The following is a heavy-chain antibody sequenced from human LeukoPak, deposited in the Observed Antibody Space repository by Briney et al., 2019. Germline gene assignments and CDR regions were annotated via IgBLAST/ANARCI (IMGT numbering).Heavy chain of an antibody. D-gene: IGHD6-25*01. CDR1: GFTFSNAW. CDR2: IKSKTDGGTT. J-gene: IGHJ3*02. Sequence: GGSLRLSCAASGFTFSNAWMSWVRQAPGKGLEWVGRIKSKTDGGTTDYAAPVKGRFTISRDDSKSSLYLQMNSLKAEDTAVYYCSRDGSSSDWSAFDIWGQGTMVTVSS. CDR3: SRDGSSSDWSAFDI. V-gene: IGHV3-15*01.